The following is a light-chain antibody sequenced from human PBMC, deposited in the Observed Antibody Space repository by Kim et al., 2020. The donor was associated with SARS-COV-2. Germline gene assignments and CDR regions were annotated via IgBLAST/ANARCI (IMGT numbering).Light chain of an antibody. J-gene: IGKJ1*01. CDR1: QSINNW. CDR2: KAS. CDR3: QQYNSYSWT. V-gene: IGKV1-5*03. Sequence: DIQMTQSPSTLSASVGDTVTITCRASQSINNWLAWFQQKPGKAPKLLIYKASSLESGVPSRFSGSASETEFTLTISSLQPDDFATYYCQQYNSYSWTFGQGTKVDIK.